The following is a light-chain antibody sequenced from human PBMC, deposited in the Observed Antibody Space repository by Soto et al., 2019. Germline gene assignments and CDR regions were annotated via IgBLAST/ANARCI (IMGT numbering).Light chain of an antibody. J-gene: IGKJ1*01. Sequence: AIRMTQSPSSLSASTGDRVTITCRASQGISSYLAWYQQKPGKAPKLLIYAESTLQSGVTSRFSGSGSGTDFTLTISCLQSEDFATYFCQQYYSYPQTCGQGTKVEIK. CDR3: QQYYSYPQT. V-gene: IGKV1-8*01. CDR1: QGISSY. CDR2: AES.